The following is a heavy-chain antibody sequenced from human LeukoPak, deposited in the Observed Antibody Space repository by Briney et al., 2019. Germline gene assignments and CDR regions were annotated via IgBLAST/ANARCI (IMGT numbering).Heavy chain of an antibody. D-gene: IGHD2-2*01. J-gene: IGHJ5*02. CDR3: ARLTVPLRFDP. CDR1: GGSISSSNW. CDR2: IYHSGST. V-gene: IGHV4-4*02. Sequence: SETLSLTCAVSGGSISSSNWWSWVRQPPGKGLEWIGEIYHSGSTNYNPSLKSRVTISVDTSKNQFSLKLNSVSAADTAVYYCARLTVPLRFDPWGQGTLVTVSS.